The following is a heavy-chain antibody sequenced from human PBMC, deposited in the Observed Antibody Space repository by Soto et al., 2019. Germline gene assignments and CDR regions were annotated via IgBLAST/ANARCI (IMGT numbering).Heavy chain of an antibody. V-gene: IGHV2-5*02. CDR1: GFSLSTSGVG. CDR3: ALSRNGGTPSF. CDR2: IYWDDDK. J-gene: IGHJ4*02. Sequence: QITLKESGPTLVKPTQTLTLTCTFSGFSLSTSGVGVGWIRQPPGKALEWLALIYWDDDKRYRPSVKSRVTITKDTSKNQVVLTMTNMDPVDTATYYCALSRNGGTPSFWGQGTLVTVSS. D-gene: IGHD2-15*01.